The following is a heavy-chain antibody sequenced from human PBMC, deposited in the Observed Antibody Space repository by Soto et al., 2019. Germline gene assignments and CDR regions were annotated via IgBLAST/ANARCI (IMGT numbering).Heavy chain of an antibody. D-gene: IGHD2-2*01. J-gene: IGHJ6*03. CDR2: IVVGSGNT. Sequence: ASVKVSCKASGFTFTSSAMQWVRQARGQRLEWIGWIVVGSGNTNYAQKFQERVTITRDMSTSTAYMELSSLRSEDTAVYYCAADPCRVRTSCYAADYYYCMDVWGNGTTGTVS. CDR3: AADPCRVRTSCYAADYYYCMDV. V-gene: IGHV1-58*02. CDR1: GFTFTSSA.